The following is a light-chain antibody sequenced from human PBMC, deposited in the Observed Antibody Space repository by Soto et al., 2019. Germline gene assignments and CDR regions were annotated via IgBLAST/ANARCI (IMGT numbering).Light chain of an antibody. Sequence: DIQMTQSPSSLSASVGDRVSITCRASRSVSPYLNWYQHKPGTAPKLLISGVSTLHSGVPSRFSGSGSGTDFTLTSSSLQPEDFATYYCQQTYSSLFTFGPGTRVDIK. CDR3: QQTYSSLFT. CDR1: RSVSPY. J-gene: IGKJ3*01. V-gene: IGKV1-39*01. CDR2: GVS.